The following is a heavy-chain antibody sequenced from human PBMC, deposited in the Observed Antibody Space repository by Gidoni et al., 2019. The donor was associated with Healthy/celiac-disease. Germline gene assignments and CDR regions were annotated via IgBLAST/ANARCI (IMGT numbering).Heavy chain of an antibody. CDR3: ARERGDYDFWSGLRLPSPRTAFDI. D-gene: IGHD3-3*01. Sequence: QVQLVESGGGVVQPGRSLRLSCAASGFTFSSYAMPSVRPAPGKGLEWAAVISYDGSNKYYADSVKGRFTISRDNSKNTLYLQMNSLRAEDTAVYYCARERGDYDFWSGLRLPSPRTAFDIWGQGTMVTVSS. J-gene: IGHJ3*02. V-gene: IGHV3-30-3*01. CDR2: ISYDGSNK. CDR1: GFTFSSYA.